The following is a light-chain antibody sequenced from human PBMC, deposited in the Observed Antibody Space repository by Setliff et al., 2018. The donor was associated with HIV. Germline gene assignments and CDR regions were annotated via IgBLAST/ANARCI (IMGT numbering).Light chain of an antibody. CDR3: TSYASSSTLYV. J-gene: IGLJ1*01. CDR1: SSDVGGYNY. CDR2: EVN. Sequence: ALTQPASVSGSPGQSITISCTGTSSDVGGYNYVSWYQQYPGKAPILMIYEVNNRPSGVSNRFSGSKSGNTASLTISGLQAEDEADYYCTSYASSSTLYVFGTGTKVTVL. V-gene: IGLV2-14*01.